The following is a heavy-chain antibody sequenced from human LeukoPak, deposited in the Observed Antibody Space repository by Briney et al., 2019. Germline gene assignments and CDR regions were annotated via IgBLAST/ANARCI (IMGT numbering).Heavy chain of an antibody. D-gene: IGHD1-26*01. V-gene: IGHV3-74*01. CDR3: ASGTNFDY. CDR2: INTDGFTT. CDR1: GFISSSYW. Sequence: PGGSLRLSCAASGFISSSYWMHWVRQPPGKGLVYIACINTDGFTTNYADSVKGRFTISRDNAKNRLYLQMSSLRAEDTAVYYCASGTNFDYWGHSTLVTVSS. J-gene: IGHJ4*01.